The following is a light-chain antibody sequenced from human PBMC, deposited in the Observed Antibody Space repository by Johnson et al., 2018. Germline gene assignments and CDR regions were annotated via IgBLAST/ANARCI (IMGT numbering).Light chain of an antibody. V-gene: IGLV1-51*02. CDR2: ENN. Sequence: QSVLTQPPSVSAAPGQKVTISCSGSSSNIGNNYVSWYQQLPGTAPKLLIYENNKRPSGIPDRFSGSKSGTSATLPLTGLQTADEADYYCGTWDSSLSAGNVFGTGTKVTVL. CDR3: GTWDSSLSAGNV. CDR1: SSNIGNNY. J-gene: IGLJ1*01.